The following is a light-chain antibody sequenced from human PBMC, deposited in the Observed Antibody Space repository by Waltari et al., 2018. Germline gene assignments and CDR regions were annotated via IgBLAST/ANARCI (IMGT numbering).Light chain of an antibody. CDR2: APS. J-gene: IGKJ4*01. V-gene: IGKV1-39*01. CDR1: QRISSY. Sequence: DIQMSQSPSSLSASVGDSVTITCRASQRISSYLNWYQQKPGTAPKPLIYAPSSLQSGVPSRFSGSGSGTDFTLTISSLQPEDFATYYWQQSYSTPQTFGGGTKVEIK. CDR3: QQSYSTPQT.